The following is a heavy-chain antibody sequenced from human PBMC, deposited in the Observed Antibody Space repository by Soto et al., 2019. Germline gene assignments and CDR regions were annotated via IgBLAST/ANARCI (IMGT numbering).Heavy chain of an antibody. CDR2: ISTYHGNA. CDR3: ARSPADSTARGAVDT. J-gene: IGHJ3*02. D-gene: IGHD6-13*01. Sequence: QVQLEQSGAEVKKPGSSVKVSCKASGYTFTRYGITWVRQAPGQGLEWMGRISTYHGNANYAQKLQGRVTITAETSTTTAYTQLRSMTSEDTSVYYCARSPADSTARGAVDTWGQG. V-gene: IGHV1-18*01. CDR1: GYTFTRYG.